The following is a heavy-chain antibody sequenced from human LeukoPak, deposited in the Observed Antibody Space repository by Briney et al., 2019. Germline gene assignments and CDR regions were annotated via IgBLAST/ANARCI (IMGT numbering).Heavy chain of an antibody. CDR2: INHSGST. J-gene: IGHJ4*02. D-gene: IGHD5-18*01. CDR1: GGSFSGYY. CDR3: ARGRNPREIYSYGSFDY. V-gene: IGHV4-34*01. Sequence: PSETLSLTCAVYGGSFSGYYWSWIRQPPGKGLEWIGEINHSGSTNYNPSLKSRATISVDTSKNQFSLKLSSVTAADTAVYYCARGRNPREIYSYGSFDYWGQGTLVTVSS.